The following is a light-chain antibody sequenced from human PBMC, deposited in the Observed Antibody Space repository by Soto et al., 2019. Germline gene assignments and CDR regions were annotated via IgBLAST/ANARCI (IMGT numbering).Light chain of an antibody. CDR2: EVS. CDR1: SSDVGGYNY. J-gene: IGLJ2*01. V-gene: IGLV2-8*01. Sequence: QSALTQPPSASGSPGQSVTISCTGTSSDVGGYNYVSWYQQHPGKAPKLMIYEVSKRPSGVPDRFSGSKSGTTASLTVSGLQDEDEADYYCSSYEGSNNVVFGGGTKVTVL. CDR3: SSYEGSNNVV.